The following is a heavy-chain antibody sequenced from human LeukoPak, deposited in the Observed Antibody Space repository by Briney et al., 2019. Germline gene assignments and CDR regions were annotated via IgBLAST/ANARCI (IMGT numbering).Heavy chain of an antibody. CDR1: GGTFSSYA. CDR2: IIPIFGTA. CDR3: ARGLLRYFDWLLDLDY. Sequence: SVKVSCKASGGTFSSYAISWVRQAPGQGLEWMGGIIPIFGTANYAQKFQGRVAITADKSTSTAYMELSSLRSDDTAVYYCARGLLRYFDWLLDLDYWGQGTLVTVSS. J-gene: IGHJ4*02. D-gene: IGHD3-9*01. V-gene: IGHV1-69*06.